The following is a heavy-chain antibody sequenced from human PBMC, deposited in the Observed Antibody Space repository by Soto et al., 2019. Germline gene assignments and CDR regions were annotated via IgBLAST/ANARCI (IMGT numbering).Heavy chain of an antibody. CDR3: ARLNYRDGSLYGMDV. Sequence: PGESLKISCTASGYSFTKYWITWARQMPGKGLEWMVRIDPSDSYTNYSPSFQGHVTISTDKSISTAYLQWRSLKASDSAIYYCARLNYRDGSLYGMDVWGQGTTVTVSS. CDR1: GYSFTKYW. CDR2: IDPSDSYT. D-gene: IGHD4-4*01. J-gene: IGHJ6*02. V-gene: IGHV5-10-1*01.